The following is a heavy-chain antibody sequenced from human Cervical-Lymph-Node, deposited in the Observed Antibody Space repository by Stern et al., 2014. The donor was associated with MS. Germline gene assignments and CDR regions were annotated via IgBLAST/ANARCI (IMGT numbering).Heavy chain of an antibody. Sequence: QLQLQESGPGLVKPSETLSLACTVSDGSISSSLYFWGWIRQPPGKGLEWIGSIYYSGSTNYNPSLKSRVTLSVDTSKRQFSRKLSAVTAADTAVYYCARQKTEDSTTARSWYFDLWGRGTLVTVSS. CDR3: ARQKTEDSTTARSWYFDL. CDR2: IYYSGST. D-gene: IGHD6-13*01. J-gene: IGHJ2*01. V-gene: IGHV4-39*01. CDR1: DGSISSSLYF.